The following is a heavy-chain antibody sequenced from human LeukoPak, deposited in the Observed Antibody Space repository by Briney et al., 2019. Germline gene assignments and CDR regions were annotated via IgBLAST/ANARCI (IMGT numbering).Heavy chain of an antibody. CDR3: AREKGYSYGSFDY. CDR2: IIPIFGTA. V-gene: IGHV1-69*05. CDR1: GGTFSSYA. Sequence: ASVKVSCKASGGTFSSYAISWVRQAPGQGLEWMGGIIPIFGTANYAQKFQGRVTITTDESTSTAYMELSSLRSEDTAVYHCAREKGYSYGSFDYWGQGTLVTVSS. J-gene: IGHJ4*02. D-gene: IGHD5-18*01.